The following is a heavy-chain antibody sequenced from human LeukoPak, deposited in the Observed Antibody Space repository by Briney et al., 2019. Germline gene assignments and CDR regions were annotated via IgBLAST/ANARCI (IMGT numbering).Heavy chain of an antibody. D-gene: IGHD5-24*01. CDR2: IIPIFGTA. CDR1: GGTFSSYA. J-gene: IGHJ6*03. Sequence: ASVKVSCKASGGTFSSYAISWVRQAPGQGLEWMGGIIPIFGTANYAQKFQGRVTITTDESTSTAYMELSSLRSEDTAVCYCARWVLEMATNTYYYYMDVWGKGTTVTVSS. CDR3: ARWVLEMATNTYYYYMDV. V-gene: IGHV1-69*05.